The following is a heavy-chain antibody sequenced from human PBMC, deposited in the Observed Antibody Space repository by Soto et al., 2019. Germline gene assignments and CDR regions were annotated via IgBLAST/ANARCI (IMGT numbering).Heavy chain of an antibody. D-gene: IGHD3-10*01. CDR3: ARVLWFAEVYHYYYMDV. CDR2: ISAYNGNT. CDR1: GYTFTSYG. Sequence: ASVKVSCKASGYTFTSYGISWVRQAPGQGLEWMGWISAYNGNTNYAQKLQGRVTMTTDTSTSTAYMELRSLRSDDTAVYYCARVLWFAEVYHYYYMDVWGKGITVTVSS. J-gene: IGHJ6*03. V-gene: IGHV1-18*01.